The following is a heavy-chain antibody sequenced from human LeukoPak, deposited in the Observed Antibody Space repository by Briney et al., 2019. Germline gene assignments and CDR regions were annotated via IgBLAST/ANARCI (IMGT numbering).Heavy chain of an antibody. Sequence: TLSLTCTVSGGSISSGDYYWSWIRQPPRKGLEWIGYIYYSGSTYYNPSLKSRVTISVDTSKNQFSLKLSSVTAADTAVYYCASVVGATTEYYFDYWGQGTLVTVSS. V-gene: IGHV4-30-4*08. CDR2: IYYSGST. CDR1: GGSISSGDYY. J-gene: IGHJ4*02. D-gene: IGHD1-26*01. CDR3: ASVVGATTEYYFDY.